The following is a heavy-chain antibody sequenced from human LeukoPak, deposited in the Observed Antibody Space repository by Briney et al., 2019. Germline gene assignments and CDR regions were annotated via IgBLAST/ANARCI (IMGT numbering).Heavy chain of an antibody. CDR2: IYYSGST. CDR3: ASHSDDAFDI. CDR1: GGSISSSSYY. Sequence: SETLSLTCTVSGGSISSSSYYWGWIRQPPGKGLEWIGSIYYSGSTYYNPSLKSRVTISVDTSKNQFSLKLSSVTAADTAVYYCASHSDDAFDIWGQGTMVTVSS. J-gene: IGHJ3*02. D-gene: IGHD6-13*01. V-gene: IGHV4-39*07.